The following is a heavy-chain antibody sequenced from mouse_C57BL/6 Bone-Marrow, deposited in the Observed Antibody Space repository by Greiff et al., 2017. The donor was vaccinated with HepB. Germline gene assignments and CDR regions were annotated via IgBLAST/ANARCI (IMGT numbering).Heavy chain of an antibody. CDR1: GFTFSDFY. CDR3: ARGGGSSYWYFDV. J-gene: IGHJ1*03. V-gene: IGHV7-1*01. Sequence: EVQLVDSGGGLVQSGRSLRLSCATSGFTFSDFYMEWVRQAPGKGLEWIAASRNKANDYTTEYSASVKGRFIVSRDTSQSILYLQMNALRAEDTAIYYCARGGGSSYWYFDVWGTGTTVTVSS. CDR2: SRNKANDYTT. D-gene: IGHD1-1*01.